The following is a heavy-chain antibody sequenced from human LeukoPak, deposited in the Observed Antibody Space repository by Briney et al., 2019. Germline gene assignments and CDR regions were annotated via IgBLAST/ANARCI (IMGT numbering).Heavy chain of an antibody. CDR1: GFTFGDYA. CDR3: TRRVTYYDILTGRVSQHDY. Sequence: GGSLRLSCTASGFTFGDYAMSWFRQAPGKGLEWVGFIRSKAYGGTTEYAASVKGRFTISRDDSKSIAYLQMNSLKTEDTAVYYCTRRVTYYDILTGRVSQHDYWGQGTLVTVSS. J-gene: IGHJ4*02. V-gene: IGHV3-49*03. D-gene: IGHD3-9*01. CDR2: IRSKAYGGTT.